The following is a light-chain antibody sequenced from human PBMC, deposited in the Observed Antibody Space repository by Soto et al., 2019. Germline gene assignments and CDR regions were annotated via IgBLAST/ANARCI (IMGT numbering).Light chain of an antibody. CDR2: EVN. CDR1: SSDVGGYNY. J-gene: IGLJ2*01. Sequence: QSALTQPPSASGSPGQSITISCTGTSSDVGGYNYVSWYQQHPGRAPKLIIYEVNKRPLGVPDRFSGSKSGNTASLTVTGLQAEDEADYYCSSYAGSNNLIFGGGTKLTVL. V-gene: IGLV2-8*01. CDR3: SSYAGSNNLI.